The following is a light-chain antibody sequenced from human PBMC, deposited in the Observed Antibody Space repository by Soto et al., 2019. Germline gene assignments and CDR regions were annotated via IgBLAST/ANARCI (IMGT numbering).Light chain of an antibody. CDR2: GAS. CDR3: QQRSNWPQT. J-gene: IGKJ1*01. V-gene: IGKV3D-15*01. Sequence: DIVMTQSPATLSVSPGERVTLSCRASQSLTRNVAWYQQRPGQAPRVLIYGASARATDIPARFSGSGSGTDYPLTISSMHSDDFAVYYCQQRSNWPQTFGQGTKVEIK. CDR1: QSLTRN.